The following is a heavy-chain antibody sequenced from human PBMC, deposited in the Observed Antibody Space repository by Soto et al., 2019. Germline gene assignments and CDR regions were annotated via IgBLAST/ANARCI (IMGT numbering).Heavy chain of an antibody. J-gene: IGHJ2*01. D-gene: IGHD3-10*01. CDR1: GFTFSPYD. CDR3: ARDATYGSGGGPDWYFDL. CDR2: IGTTGDT. Sequence: EVQLVESGGGLVQPGGSLRLSCAASGFTFSPYDMHWVRQVTGKGLEWVSAIGTTGDTYYPASVKGRFTISREDAKSSLYLQMNSLRPGDTAVYYCARDATYGSGGGPDWYFDLWGRGTLVTVSS. V-gene: IGHV3-13*04.